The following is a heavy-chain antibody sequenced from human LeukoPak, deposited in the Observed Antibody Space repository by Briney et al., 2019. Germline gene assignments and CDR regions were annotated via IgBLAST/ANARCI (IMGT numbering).Heavy chain of an antibody. CDR3: VATRNGYNSCDY. Sequence: GGSLRLSCAASGFTFSSYSMNWVRQAPGKGLEWVSYISSRISIIYYAESVKGRFTISRDNAQNSLYLQMNSLRDDDTAVYYCVATRNGYNSCDYWGQGTLVTVSS. D-gene: IGHD5-24*01. V-gene: IGHV3-48*02. CDR1: GFTFSSYS. J-gene: IGHJ4*02. CDR2: ISSRISII.